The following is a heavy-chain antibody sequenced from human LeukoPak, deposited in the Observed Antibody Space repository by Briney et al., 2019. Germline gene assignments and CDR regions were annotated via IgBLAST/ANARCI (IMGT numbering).Heavy chain of an antibody. V-gene: IGHV3-21*01. Sequence: PGGSLRLSCAASGFTFSSYSMNWVRQAPGKGLEWVSSISSSSSHIYYADSVKGRFTISRDNAKNSLYLQMNSLRAEDTAVYYCARAGEGATVYWGQGTLVTVSS. CDR3: ARAGEGATVY. J-gene: IGHJ4*02. D-gene: IGHD1-26*01. CDR1: GFTFSSYS. CDR2: ISSSSSHI.